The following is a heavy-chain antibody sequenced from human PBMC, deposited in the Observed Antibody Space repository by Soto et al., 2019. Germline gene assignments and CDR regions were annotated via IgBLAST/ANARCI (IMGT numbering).Heavy chain of an antibody. CDR2: IDPSDSQT. J-gene: IGHJ4*02. CDR3: ARQIYDSDTGPNFQYYFDS. CDR1: RYSFPSYW. V-gene: IGHV5-10-1*01. D-gene: IGHD3-22*01. Sequence: PVESLKISCMASRYSFPSYWFTWVRQKPGKGLEWMGRIDPSDSQTYYSPSFRGHVTISVTKSITTVFLQWSSLRASDTAMYYCARQIYDSDTGPNFQYYFDSWGQGTPVTVSS.